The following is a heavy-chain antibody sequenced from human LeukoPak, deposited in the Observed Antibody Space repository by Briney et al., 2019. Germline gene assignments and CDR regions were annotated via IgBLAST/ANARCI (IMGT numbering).Heavy chain of an antibody. D-gene: IGHD1-14*01. CDR3: AKRATSGMYTDY. V-gene: IGHV3-23*01. Sequence: GGSLRLSCAASGFTFSSYAMSWVRQAPGKGLEWVSAISGSGDSTYYADSVKGRFTISRDNSKNTLHLQMNSLRAEDTAVYHCAKRATSGMYTDYWGQGTLVTVSS. CDR1: GFTFSSYA. J-gene: IGHJ4*02. CDR2: ISGSGDST.